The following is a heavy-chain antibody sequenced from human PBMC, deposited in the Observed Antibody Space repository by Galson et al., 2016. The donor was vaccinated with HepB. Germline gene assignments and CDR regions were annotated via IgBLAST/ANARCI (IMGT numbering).Heavy chain of an antibody. CDR3: AKGPLLLGVVMSAATS. D-gene: IGHD2-15*01. CDR2: VSPNGGEE. Sequence: SLRLSCAASGFTFTNYWMNWVRQTPGKGLEWVANVSPNGGEEYYVDSVKGRFTISRDNAGTSLFLQMDSLRAEDTAVYYCAKGPLLLGVVMSAATSWGQGTLVTVSP. V-gene: IGHV3-7*02. J-gene: IGHJ4*02. CDR1: GFTFTNYW.